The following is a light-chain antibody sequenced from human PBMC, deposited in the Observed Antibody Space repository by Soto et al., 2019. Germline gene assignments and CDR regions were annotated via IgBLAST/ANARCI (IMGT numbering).Light chain of an antibody. CDR3: QHYNSYSEA. CDR1: QTISSG. V-gene: IGKV1-5*03. CDR2: KAS. J-gene: IGKJ1*01. Sequence: QSTHSPPTLSRPAINRATSNCRASQTISSGLAWYQQKPGKAPKLLIYKASTLKSGVPSRFSGSGSGTEFTLTISSLQPDDFATYYCQHYNSYSEAFGQGTKVDIK.